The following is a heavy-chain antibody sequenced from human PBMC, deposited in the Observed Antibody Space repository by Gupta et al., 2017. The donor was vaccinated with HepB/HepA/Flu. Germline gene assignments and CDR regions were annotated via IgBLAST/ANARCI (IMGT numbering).Heavy chain of an antibody. Sequence: EVQLLESGGGLVQPGGSLRPSCAASGFTFSRFAMSWVLEAPGKGLEWVSVTSSSGIITYYADSVKGRFTISRDNFKTAFSPQLNSLRDEETAVYYCSKWMNGFHDYYGMFGWGKRTTV. J-gene: IGHJ6*01. CDR1: GFTFSRFA. CDR3: SKWMNGFHDYYGMFG. D-gene: IGHD3-9*01. V-gene: IGHV3-23*01. CDR2: TSSSGIIT.